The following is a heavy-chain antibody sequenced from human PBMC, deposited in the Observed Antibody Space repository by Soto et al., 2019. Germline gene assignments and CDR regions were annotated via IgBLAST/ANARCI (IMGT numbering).Heavy chain of an antibody. CDR2: IYYSGST. CDR1: GGSISSSSYY. V-gene: IGHV4-39*01. J-gene: IGHJ5*02. Sequence: SETLSLTCTVSGGSISSSSYYWGWIRQPPGKGLEWIGSIYYSGSTYYNPSLKSRVTISVDTSKNQFSQKLSSVTAADPSLYYCARLGALTEYDFWSGPYSWCDPWGQGTRVTVSS. D-gene: IGHD3-3*01. CDR3: ARLGALTEYDFWSGPYSWCDP.